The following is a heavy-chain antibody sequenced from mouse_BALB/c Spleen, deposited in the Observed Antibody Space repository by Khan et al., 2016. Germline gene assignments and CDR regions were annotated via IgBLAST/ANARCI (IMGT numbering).Heavy chain of an antibody. CDR2: INPNTGYT. CDR3: ARGSYYYGSSYGWFDY. Sequence: QVQLQQSGAELAKPGASVKMSCKASGYTFTDYWMHWVKQRPGQGLEWIGYINPNTGYTEYHQKFKDTATLTADKSSSTAYMQLSSLTSEDSAVSYCARGSYYYGSSYGWFDYWGQGTLVTVSA. D-gene: IGHD1-1*01. V-gene: IGHV1-7*01. J-gene: IGHJ3*01. CDR1: GYTFTDYW.